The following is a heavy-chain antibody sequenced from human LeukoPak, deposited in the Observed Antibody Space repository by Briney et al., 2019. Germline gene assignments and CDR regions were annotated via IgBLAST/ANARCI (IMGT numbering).Heavy chain of an antibody. V-gene: IGHV4-39*07. CDR2: IYHSGST. CDR3: ARLGTIFGSLSTDY. CDR1: GASISSSSYY. J-gene: IGHJ4*02. D-gene: IGHD3-3*01. Sequence: MASETLSLTCTVSGASISSSSYYWGWIRQPPGKGLEWIGSIYHSGSTYYNPSLKSRVTISVDTSKNQFSLKLSSVTAADTAVYYCARLGTIFGSLSTDYWGQGTLVTVSS.